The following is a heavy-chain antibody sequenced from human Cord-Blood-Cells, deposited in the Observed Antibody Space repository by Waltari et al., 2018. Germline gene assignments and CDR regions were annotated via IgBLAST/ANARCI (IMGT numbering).Heavy chain of an antibody. D-gene: IGHD7-27*01. Sequence: EVQLLESGGGLVQPGGSLRLSCAASGFTFSSYAMRWVRPAPGKGLEWVSAISGSGGSTYYADSVKGRFTISRDNSKNTLYLQMNSLRAEDTAVYYCANPMVPTGDHSFHSSFDYWGQGTLVTVSS. V-gene: IGHV3-23*01. CDR1: GFTFSSYA. CDR3: ANPMVPTGDHSFHSSFDY. J-gene: IGHJ4*02. CDR2: ISGSGGST.